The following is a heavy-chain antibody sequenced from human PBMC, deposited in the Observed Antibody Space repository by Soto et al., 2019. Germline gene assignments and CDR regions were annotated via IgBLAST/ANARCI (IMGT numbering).Heavy chain of an antibody. CDR2: ISGSGGST. Sequence: EVQLLESGGGLVQPGGSLRLSCAASGFTFSSYAMSWVRQAPGKGLEWVSAISGSGGSTYYADSVKGRFTISRDNSKNTLYLQMNSLRAEDTAVYYCAKVGVPYYDSSGRYPYFDYWGQGTLVTVSS. V-gene: IGHV3-23*01. CDR3: AKVGVPYYDSSGRYPYFDY. D-gene: IGHD3-22*01. CDR1: GFTFSSYA. J-gene: IGHJ4*02.